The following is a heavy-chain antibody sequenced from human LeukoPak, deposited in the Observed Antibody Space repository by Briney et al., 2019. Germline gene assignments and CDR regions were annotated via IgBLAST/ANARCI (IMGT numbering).Heavy chain of an antibody. CDR2: IKTDGSIT. Sequence: PGGSLRLSCAASGFTFSSYEMNWVRQAPGKGPVWVSRIKTDGSITDYADSVKGRFTISRDNAKNTLYLQMNSLRAEDTAVYYCARGPSGYHNTGGQGTLVTVSS. CDR1: GFTFSSYE. D-gene: IGHD5-12*01. CDR3: ARGPSGYHNT. V-gene: IGHV3-74*01. J-gene: IGHJ4*02.